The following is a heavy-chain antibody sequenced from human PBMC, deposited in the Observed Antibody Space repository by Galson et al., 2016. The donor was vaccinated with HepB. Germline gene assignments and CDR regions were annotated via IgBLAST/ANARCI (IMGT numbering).Heavy chain of an antibody. CDR3: AHLTLYPYNVDV. CDR2: IYWDDDK. J-gene: IGHJ6*02. CDR1: GFSLSTSAVG. V-gene: IGHV2-5*02. Sequence: PALVKPTQTLTLTCTFSGFSLSTSAVGVGWIRQPPGKALEWLAVIYWDDDKRYSPSLSSRLTITKNASKNQVVLTMTNMDPVDTATYYCAHLTLYPYNVDVWGQGTTVTVSS. D-gene: IGHD2-8*01.